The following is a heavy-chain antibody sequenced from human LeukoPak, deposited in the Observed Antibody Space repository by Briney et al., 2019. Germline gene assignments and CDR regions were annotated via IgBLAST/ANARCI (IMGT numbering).Heavy chain of an antibody. CDR1: GFTFSSTW. Sequence: GGSLRLSCAASGFTFSSTWMSWVRQAPGKGLEWVGNIQPDGSEGYPVDSVKGRFTISRDNARNSLFLQMNSLRVEDTAVYYCARVRVRGQAWFDPWGQGTLVTVSS. D-gene: IGHD3-10*01. J-gene: IGHJ5*02. CDR2: IQPDGSEG. CDR3: ARVRVRGQAWFDP. V-gene: IGHV3-7*01.